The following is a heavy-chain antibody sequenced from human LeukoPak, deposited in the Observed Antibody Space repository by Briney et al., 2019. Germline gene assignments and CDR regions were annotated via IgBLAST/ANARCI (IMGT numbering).Heavy chain of an antibody. J-gene: IGHJ4*02. Sequence: SETLSLTCTVSGGSLSSYYWSRIRQPPGKGLEWIGYIYYSGSTNYNPSLKSRVTISVDTSKNQFSLKLSSVTAADTAVYYCARHGSYYDFWSGYPFDYWGQGTLVTVSS. CDR2: IYYSGST. V-gene: IGHV4-59*08. CDR1: GGSLSSYY. CDR3: ARHGSYYDFWSGYPFDY. D-gene: IGHD3-3*01.